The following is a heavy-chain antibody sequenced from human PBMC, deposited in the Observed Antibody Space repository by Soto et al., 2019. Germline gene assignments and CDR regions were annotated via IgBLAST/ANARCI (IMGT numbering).Heavy chain of an antibody. CDR3: ARAPFHGDISWYFAL. D-gene: IGHD4-17*01. V-gene: IGHV4-30-2*01. J-gene: IGHJ2*01. Sequence: SETLSLTCAVSGGSISSVGYSWIWIRQPPGKGLEWIGYIYHSGSTYYNPSLKSRVTISVDRSKNQFSLKLSSVTAADTAVYYCARAPFHGDISWYFALWGRGNLVTVSS. CDR1: GGSISSVGYS. CDR2: IYHSGST.